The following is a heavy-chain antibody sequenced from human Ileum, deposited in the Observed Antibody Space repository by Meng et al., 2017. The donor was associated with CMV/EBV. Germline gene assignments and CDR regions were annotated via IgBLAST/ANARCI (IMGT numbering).Heavy chain of an antibody. CDR3: AREPPLTGYFDY. CDR1: GYNFASYY. Sequence: KASGYNFASYYTHWVREAPGQGLEWMGVINPTGDGTSYAQKFHGRLTVTRDTSTSTVYMELSGLRSEDTAVYYCAREPPLTGYFDYWGQGALVTVSS. J-gene: IGHJ4*02. V-gene: IGHV1-46*01. CDR2: INPTGDGT. D-gene: IGHD3-9*01.